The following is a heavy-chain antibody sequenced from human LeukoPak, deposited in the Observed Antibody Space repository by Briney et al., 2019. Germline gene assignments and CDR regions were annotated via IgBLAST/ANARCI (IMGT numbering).Heavy chain of an antibody. J-gene: IGHJ4*02. CDR3: AKPQNTYYYDSSGYYSYFDY. CDR2: ISGSGGST. D-gene: IGHD3-22*01. CDR1: GFTFSSYA. V-gene: IGHV3-23*01. Sequence: GGSLRVSCAASGFTFSSYAMSWVRQARGKGLEWVSAISGSGGSTYYADSVKGRFTISRDNSKNTLYLQMNSLRAEDTAVYYCAKPQNTYYYDSSGYYSYFDYWGQGTLVTVSS.